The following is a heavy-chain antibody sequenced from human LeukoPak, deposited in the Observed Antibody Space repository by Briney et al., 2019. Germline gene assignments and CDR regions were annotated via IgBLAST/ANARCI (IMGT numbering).Heavy chain of an antibody. CDR2: ISAYNGNT. V-gene: IGHV1-18*01. J-gene: IGHJ4*02. CDR1: GGTFSSYA. CDR3: ARDLTNFDY. Sequence: ASVKVSCKASGGTFSSYAITWVRQAPGQGLEWMGWISAYNGNTNYAQKLQGRVTMTTDTSTSTAYMELRSLRSDDTAVYYCARDLTNFDYWGQGTLVTVSS. D-gene: IGHD1-1*01.